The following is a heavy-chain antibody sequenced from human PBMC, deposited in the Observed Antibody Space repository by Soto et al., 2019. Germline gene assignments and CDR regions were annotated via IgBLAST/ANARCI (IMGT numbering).Heavy chain of an antibody. CDR3: ARRSSSWYGGWFDP. J-gene: IGHJ5*02. Sequence: QLQLQESGPGLVKPSETLSLTCTVSGGSISSSGYYWGWIRQPPGKGLEWIGSIYYSGSTYYNPSLKSRVTISVDTSKNQFSLKLSSVTAADTAVYYCARRSSSWYGGWFDPWGQGTLVTVSS. CDR1: GGSISSSGYY. D-gene: IGHD6-13*01. CDR2: IYYSGST. V-gene: IGHV4-39*01.